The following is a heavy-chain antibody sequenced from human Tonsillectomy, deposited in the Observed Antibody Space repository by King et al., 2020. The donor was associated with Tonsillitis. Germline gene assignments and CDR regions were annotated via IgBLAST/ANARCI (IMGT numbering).Heavy chain of an antibody. CDR3: AREGNPDFDY. CDR2: ISNDGRNK. V-gene: IGHV3-30*01. CDR1: GFTFRSYA. D-gene: IGHD4-23*01. J-gene: IGHJ4*02. Sequence: VQLVESGGGVVQPGGSLRLSCAASGFTFRSYAMHWVRQAPGKGLDWVSIISNDGRNKYYADSVKGRLTISRDNSNDMLYLQMNSLRGEDTAVYYCAREGNPDFDYWGQGTLVIVSS.